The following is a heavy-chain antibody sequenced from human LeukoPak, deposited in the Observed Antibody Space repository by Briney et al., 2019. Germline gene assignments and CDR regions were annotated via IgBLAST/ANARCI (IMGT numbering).Heavy chain of an antibody. CDR3: ARGGSGFDP. CDR2: IFYSGTT. CDR1: GDSISSSNYY. J-gene: IGHJ5*02. Sequence: SETLSLTCTVSGDSISSSNYYWAWIRQPPGKGLEWIGSIFYSGTTYYSSSLKSRVTMSVDTSKSQFSLKLSSVTAADTALYYCARGGSGFDPWGQGTLVTVSS. V-gene: IGHV4-39*07. D-gene: IGHD2-15*01.